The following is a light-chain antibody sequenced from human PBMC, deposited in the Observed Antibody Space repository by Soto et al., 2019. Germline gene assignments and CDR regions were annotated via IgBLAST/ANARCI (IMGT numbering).Light chain of an antibody. V-gene: IGLV2-8*01. CDR1: SSDVGAYNY. CDR2: EVT. J-gene: IGLJ3*02. Sequence: ALTQPPSASGSRGQSVTISCTGTSSDVGAYNYVSWYQQHAGKAPKLVIYEVTKRPSGVPDRFSGSKSANTASLTVSGLQAEDEADYYCSSFAASNTWVFGGGTKLTVL. CDR3: SSFAASNTWV.